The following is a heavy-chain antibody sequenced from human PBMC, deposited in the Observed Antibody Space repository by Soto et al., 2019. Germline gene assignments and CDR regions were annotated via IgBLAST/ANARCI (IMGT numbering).Heavy chain of an antibody. CDR2: IYYSGST. D-gene: IGHD6-19*01. Sequence: QVQLQESGPGLVKPSETLSLTCTVSGGSISSYYWSWIRQPPGKGLEWIGYIYYSGSTNYNPSLMSRVTLSVDTSKNQFSLKLSSVTAADTAVYYCARVRWTVAGPGHFDYWGQGTLVTVSS. CDR3: ARVRWTVAGPGHFDY. J-gene: IGHJ4*02. CDR1: GGSISSYY. V-gene: IGHV4-59*01.